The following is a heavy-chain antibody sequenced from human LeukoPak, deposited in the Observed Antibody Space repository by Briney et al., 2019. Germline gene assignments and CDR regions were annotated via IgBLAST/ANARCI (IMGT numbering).Heavy chain of an antibody. CDR2: IYYSGST. J-gene: IGHJ3*02. CDR3: ARDSGTTSDAFDI. D-gene: IGHD1-7*01. V-gene: IGHV4-59*01. Sequence: SETLSLTCTVSGGSISSYYWSWIRQPPGKGLEWIGYIYYSGSTNYNPSLKSRVTISVDTSKNQFSPKLSSVTAADTAVYYCARDSGTTSDAFDIWGQGTMVTVSS. CDR1: GGSISSYY.